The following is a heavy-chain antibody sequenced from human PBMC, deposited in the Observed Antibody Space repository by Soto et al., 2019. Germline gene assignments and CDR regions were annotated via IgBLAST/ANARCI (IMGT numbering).Heavy chain of an antibody. Sequence: EVQLLESGGGLVQPGGSLRVSCAASGFTFRNFVMSWVRQAPGKGLEWVSAIRGSGGETFYADSVKGRFTISRDNSRYTLYLQMNSLRDEDTALYFCAQDRGWGVVSPSHDYWGRGTLATVSS. CDR2: IRGSGGET. D-gene: IGHD2-21*01. J-gene: IGHJ4*02. CDR3: AQDRGWGVVSPSHDY. CDR1: GFTFRNFV. V-gene: IGHV3-23*01.